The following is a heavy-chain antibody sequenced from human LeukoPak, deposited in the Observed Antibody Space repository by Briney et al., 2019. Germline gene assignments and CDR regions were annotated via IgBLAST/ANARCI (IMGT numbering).Heavy chain of an antibody. D-gene: IGHD3-22*01. Sequence: SETLSLSCTVSGDSISTSSYYWGWIRQPPGKGLEWLGSIYYSGSTYYNPSLKSRVTISVDTSKNQFSLNLYSVTAADTAVFYCARSYYYDYRQIDYWGQGTLVTVSS. J-gene: IGHJ4*02. CDR2: IYYSGST. CDR3: ARSYYYDYRQIDY. CDR1: GDSISTSSYY. V-gene: IGHV4-39*01.